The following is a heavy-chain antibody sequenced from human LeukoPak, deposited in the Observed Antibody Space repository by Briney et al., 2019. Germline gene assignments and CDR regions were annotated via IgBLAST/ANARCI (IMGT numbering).Heavy chain of an antibody. D-gene: IGHD6-13*01. V-gene: IGHV4-4*07. J-gene: IGHJ4*02. CDR3: ARETVAAAGIFMDY. CDR1: GGSISSYY. CDR2: IYTSGST. Sequence: SETLSLTCTVSGGSISSYYWTWIRQPAGKGLEWIGRIYTSGSTNYNPSLKSRVTMSVDTSKNQFSLKLSSVTAADTAVYYCARETVAAAGIFMDYWGQGTPVTVSS.